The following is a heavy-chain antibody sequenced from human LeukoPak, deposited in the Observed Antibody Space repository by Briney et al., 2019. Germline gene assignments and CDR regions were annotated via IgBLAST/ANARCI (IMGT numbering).Heavy chain of an antibody. V-gene: IGHV3-74*01. CDR1: GFTFSSYW. D-gene: IGHD3-3*02. CDR3: ARLYGTFLEWSPYFDY. Sequence: GGSLRLSCAASGFTFSSYWMHWVRQVPGKGLVWVSRINSDGSSTSYADSVRGRFTISRDNAKNTLYLQMNSLRVEDTAVYYCARLYGTFLEWSPYFDYWGQGTLVTVSS. CDR2: INSDGSST. J-gene: IGHJ4*02.